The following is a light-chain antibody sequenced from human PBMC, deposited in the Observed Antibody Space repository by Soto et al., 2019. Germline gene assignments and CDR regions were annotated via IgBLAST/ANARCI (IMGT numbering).Light chain of an antibody. J-gene: IGKJ1*01. V-gene: IGKV3-15*01. CDR3: QQYDDWPTT. CDR2: SAS. Sequence: EIVMTQSPATLSVSPGERATLSCRASQSISSTVAWYQQKPGQAPRLLIHSASTRATGIPARFSGAGSGTEFTLAIGSLQSEDFAVYYCQQYDDWPTTFGQGTKVDIK. CDR1: QSISST.